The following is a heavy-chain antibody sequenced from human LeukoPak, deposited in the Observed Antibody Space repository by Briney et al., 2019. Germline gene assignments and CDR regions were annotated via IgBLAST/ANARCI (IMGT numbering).Heavy chain of an antibody. Sequence: SETLSLTCTVSGGSISSYYWSWIRQPPGKGLEWIRYIYYSGSTNYNPSLKSRVTISVDTSKNQFSLKLSSVTAADTAVYYCAREIGISSWYGPFDYWGQGTLVTVSS. D-gene: IGHD6-13*01. J-gene: IGHJ4*02. CDR1: GGSISSYY. CDR2: IYYSGST. CDR3: AREIGISSWYGPFDY. V-gene: IGHV4-59*01.